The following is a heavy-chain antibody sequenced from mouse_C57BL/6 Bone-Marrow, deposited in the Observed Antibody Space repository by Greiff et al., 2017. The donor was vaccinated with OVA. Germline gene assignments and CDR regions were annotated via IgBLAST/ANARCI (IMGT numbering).Heavy chain of an antibody. CDR3: ARSFYYYGSSSYYFDY. CDR2: IHPNSGST. CDR1: GYTFTSYW. D-gene: IGHD1-1*01. J-gene: IGHJ2*01. Sequence: QVQLQQPGAELVKPGASVKLSCKASGYTFTSYWMHWVNQRPGQGLEWIGMIHPNSGSTNYNEKFKSKATLTVDKSSSTAYMQLSSLTSEDSAVYYCARSFYYYGSSSYYFDYWGQGTTLTVSS. V-gene: IGHV1-64*01.